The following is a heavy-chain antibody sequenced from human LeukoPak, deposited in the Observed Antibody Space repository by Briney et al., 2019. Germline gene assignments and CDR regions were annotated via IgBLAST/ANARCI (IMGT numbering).Heavy chain of an antibody. V-gene: IGHV3-73*01. D-gene: IGHD2-2*01. Sequence: GRSLRLSCAASGFTFSGSAMHWVRQASGKWLEWVGRIRSKANSYATAYGASVKGRFTISRDDSKNTAYLQMNSLKTEDTAVYFCSSGGYCTSSSCYGVYWGQGTLVTVSS. CDR3: SSGGYCTSSSCYGVY. CDR2: IRSKANSYAT. CDR1: GFTFSGSA. J-gene: IGHJ4*02.